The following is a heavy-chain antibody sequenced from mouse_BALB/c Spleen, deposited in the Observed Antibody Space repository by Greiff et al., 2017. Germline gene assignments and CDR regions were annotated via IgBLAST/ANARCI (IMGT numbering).Heavy chain of an antibody. J-gene: IGHJ1*01. CDR3: ARPRYDEEGWYFDV. D-gene: IGHD2-14*01. V-gene: IGHV5-9-4*01. Sequence: EVKLMESGGGLVKPGGSLKLSCAASGFTFSSYAMSWVRQSPEKRLEWVAEISSGGSYTYYPDTVTGRFTISRDNAKNTLYLEMSSLRSEDTAMYYCARPRYDEEGWYFDVWGAGTTVTVSS. CDR2: ISSGGSYT. CDR1: GFTFSSYA.